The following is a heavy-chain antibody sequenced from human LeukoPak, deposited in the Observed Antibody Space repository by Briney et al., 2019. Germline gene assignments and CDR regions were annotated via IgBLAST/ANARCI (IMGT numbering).Heavy chain of an antibody. CDR1: GFNFIGYS. Sequence: GGSLRLSCAASGFNFIGYSMNWVRQAPGKGLEWISYISISSGNTKYADSVKGRFTISRDKARNTLYLQMNSLRVEDTAIYYCARDHRCAFHNWRHGTLLTV. CDR2: ISISSGNT. J-gene: IGHJ4*01. D-gene: IGHD2-15*01. CDR3: ARDHRCAFHN. V-gene: IGHV3-48*01.